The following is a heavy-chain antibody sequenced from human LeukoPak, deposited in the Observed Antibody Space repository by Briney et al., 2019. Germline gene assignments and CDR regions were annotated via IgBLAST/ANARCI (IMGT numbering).Heavy chain of an antibody. V-gene: IGHV1-69*06. CDR3: ARDTKHDYSNKPYYYYYMDV. CDR1: GGTFSSYA. Sequence: ASVKVSCKASGGTFSSYAISWVRQAPGQGLEWMGGILPIFGTANYAQKFQGRVTITADKSTSTAYMELSSLRSEDTAVYYCARDTKHDYSNKPYYYYYMDVWGKGTTVTVSS. CDR2: ILPIFGTA. D-gene: IGHD4-11*01. J-gene: IGHJ6*03.